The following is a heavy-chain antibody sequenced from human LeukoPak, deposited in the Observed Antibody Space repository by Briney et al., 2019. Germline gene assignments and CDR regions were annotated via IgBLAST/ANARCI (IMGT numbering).Heavy chain of an antibody. CDR3: ARTSYDSLPHPPYYGMDV. CDR1: GGTFSSYA. Sequence: GASVKVSCKASGGTFSSYAISWVRQAPGQGLEWMGRIIPILGIANYAQKFQGRVTITADKSTSTAYMELNSLRAEDTAVYYCARTSYDSLPHPPYYGMDVWGQGTTVTVSS. J-gene: IGHJ6*02. CDR2: IIPILGIA. D-gene: IGHD3-22*01. V-gene: IGHV1-69*04.